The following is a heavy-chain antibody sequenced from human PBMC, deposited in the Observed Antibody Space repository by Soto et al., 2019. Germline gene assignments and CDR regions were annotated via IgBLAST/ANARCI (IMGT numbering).Heavy chain of an antibody. Sequence: QLQLQESGPGLVKPSETLSLTCTVSGGSISSSSYYWGWIRQPPGKGLEWIGSIYYSGSTYYNPSLKSRVTISVDTSKNQFSLKLSSVTAADTAVYYCVRHQDYYDSSGYYGYWGQGTLVTVSS. J-gene: IGHJ4*02. CDR2: IYYSGST. V-gene: IGHV4-39*01. D-gene: IGHD3-22*01. CDR3: VRHQDYYDSSGYYGY. CDR1: GGSISSSSYY.